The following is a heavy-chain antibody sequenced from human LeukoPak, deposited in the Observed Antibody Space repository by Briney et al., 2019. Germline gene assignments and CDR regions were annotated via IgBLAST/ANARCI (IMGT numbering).Heavy chain of an antibody. J-gene: IGHJ4*02. CDR3: ARLSTAVIDSDF. Sequence: GGSLRLSCAASGLSFDNDWMSWVRQAPGKGPQWVANIKRDGSEKYYVDSVKGRFTISRDNAKNSLYLQMNSLRAEDTAVYYCARLSTAVIDSDFWGQGTQVTVSS. CDR2: IKRDGSEK. V-gene: IGHV3-7*01. CDR1: GLSFDNDW. D-gene: IGHD6-19*01.